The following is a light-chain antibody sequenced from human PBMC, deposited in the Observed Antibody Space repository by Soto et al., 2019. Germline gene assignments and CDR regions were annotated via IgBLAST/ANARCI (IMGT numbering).Light chain of an antibody. Sequence: DLEMTQSPSTLSASVGDRVTITCRASQSISSWLAWYQQKPGKAPKLLIYDASSLESRVPSRFSGSGSGTEFTLTISSLQPDDFATYYCQQYNSGTFGQGTKVDIK. CDR1: QSISSW. V-gene: IGKV1-5*01. J-gene: IGKJ1*01. CDR2: DAS. CDR3: QQYNSGT.